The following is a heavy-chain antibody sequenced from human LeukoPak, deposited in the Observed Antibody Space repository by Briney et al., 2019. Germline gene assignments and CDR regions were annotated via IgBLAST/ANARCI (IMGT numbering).Heavy chain of an antibody. CDR1: GFTFSSYE. V-gene: IGHV3-48*03. Sequence: GGSLRLTCAASGFTFSSYEMNWIRQPPGTGLEWVSYISSSCSTIYYAHSVKGRFTISRDNAKNSLSLQMNSLRAEDTAVYDCARADGVYNGAFDIWGQGTMVTVSS. D-gene: IGHD5/OR15-5a*01. CDR3: ARADGVYNGAFDI. CDR2: ISSSCSTI. J-gene: IGHJ3*02.